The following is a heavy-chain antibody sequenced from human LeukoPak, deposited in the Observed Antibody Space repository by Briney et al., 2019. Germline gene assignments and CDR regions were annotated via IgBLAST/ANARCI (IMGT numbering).Heavy chain of an antibody. CDR2: ISGSGGNT. Sequence: GASLRLSCTASGFTFSSYAMSWVRQAPGKGLEWVSAISGSGGNTYYADSVKGRFTISRDNSKNTPYLQMNSLRAEDTAVYYCAKDPFGGGCHRCWFDPWGQGTLVTVSS. CDR1: GFTFSSYA. J-gene: IGHJ5*02. V-gene: IGHV3-23*01. D-gene: IGHD6-19*01. CDR3: AKDPFGGGCHRCWFDP.